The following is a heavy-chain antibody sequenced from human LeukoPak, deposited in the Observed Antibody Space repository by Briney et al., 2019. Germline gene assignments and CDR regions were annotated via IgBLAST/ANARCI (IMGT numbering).Heavy chain of an antibody. Sequence: ASVKVSCKVSGYTLTELSMHWVRQAPGKGLEWMGGFDPEDGETIYAQKFQGRVTMTEDTSTDTAYMELSSLRSEDTAVYYCARDPRPGIAAAGTGWFDPWGQGTLVTVSS. J-gene: IGHJ5*02. V-gene: IGHV1-24*01. CDR1: GYTLTELS. CDR2: FDPEDGET. CDR3: ARDPRPGIAAAGTGWFDP. D-gene: IGHD6-13*01.